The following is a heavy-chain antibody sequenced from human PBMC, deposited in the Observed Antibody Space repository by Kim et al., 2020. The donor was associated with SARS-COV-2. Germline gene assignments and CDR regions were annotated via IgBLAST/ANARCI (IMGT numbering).Heavy chain of an antibody. Sequence: GGSLRLSCAASGFTFSSYAMSWVRQAPGKGLEWVSAISGSGGSTYYADSVKGRFTISRDNSKNTLYLQMNSLRAEDTAVYYCAKVPSYYYGSGSHNWFDPWGQGTLVTVSS. CDR2: ISGSGGST. J-gene: IGHJ5*02. D-gene: IGHD3-10*01. V-gene: IGHV3-23*01. CDR1: GFTFSSYA. CDR3: AKVPSYYYGSGSHNWFDP.